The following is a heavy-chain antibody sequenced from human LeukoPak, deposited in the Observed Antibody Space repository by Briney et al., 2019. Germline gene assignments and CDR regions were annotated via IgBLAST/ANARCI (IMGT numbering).Heavy chain of an antibody. CDR3: ARGYSSSWNYFDY. D-gene: IGHD6-13*01. CDR2: IYYSGNT. J-gene: IGHJ4*02. CDR1: GGSISNYY. V-gene: IGHV4-59*01. Sequence: SETLSLTCTVSGGSISNYYWSWIRQPPGKGLEWIGYIYYSGNTNYNPSLKSRVTISVDTSKNQFSLKLSSVTAADTAVYYCARGYSSSWNYFDYWGQGTLVTVSS.